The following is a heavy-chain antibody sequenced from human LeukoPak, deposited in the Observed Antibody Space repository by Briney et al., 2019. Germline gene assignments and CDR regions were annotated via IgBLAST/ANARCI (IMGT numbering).Heavy chain of an antibody. CDR1: GFRFDNYW. CDR3: VRDREQYSSLHWFDP. J-gene: IGHJ5*02. CDR2: INGIGTTT. D-gene: IGHD6-6*01. Sequence: GGSLRLSCAASGFRFDNYWMHWVRQDPGKGLMWVSRINGIGTTTDYADSVKGRFTISRDNAKNTLYLQMNSLRAEDTAVYFCVRDREQYSSLHWFDPWGQGTLVTVSS. V-gene: IGHV3-74*01.